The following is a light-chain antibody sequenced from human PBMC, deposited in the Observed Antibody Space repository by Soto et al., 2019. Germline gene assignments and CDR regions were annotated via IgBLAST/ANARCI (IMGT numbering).Light chain of an antibody. CDR1: QSVSSN. Sequence: EIVMTQSPATLSVSPGERATLSCRASQSVSSNLAWYQRKPGQAPRLLIYDASSRATGIPDRFSGSGSGTEFTLTISRLEPEDFAVYYCQQYGSLSWTFGQGTKVDIK. V-gene: IGKV3-20*01. CDR2: DAS. J-gene: IGKJ1*01. CDR3: QQYGSLSWT.